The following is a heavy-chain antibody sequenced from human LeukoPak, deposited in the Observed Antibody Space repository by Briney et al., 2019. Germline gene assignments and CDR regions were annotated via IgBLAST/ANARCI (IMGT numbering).Heavy chain of an antibody. J-gene: IGHJ3*02. V-gene: IGHV1-69*13. CDR3: ANLWFGEYGAFDI. CDR1: GGTFSSYA. Sequence: SVKVSCKASGGTFSSYAISWVRQAPGQGLEWMGGIIPIFGTANYAQKFQVRVTITADESTSTAYMELSSLRSEDTAVYYCANLWFGEYGAFDIWGQGTMVTVSS. CDR2: IIPIFGTA. D-gene: IGHD3-10*01.